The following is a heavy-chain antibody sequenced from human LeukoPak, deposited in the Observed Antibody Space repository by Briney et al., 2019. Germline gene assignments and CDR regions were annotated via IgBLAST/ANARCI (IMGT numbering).Heavy chain of an antibody. CDR1: GFTFSSYA. CDR2: ISGSGGST. V-gene: IGHV3-23*01. Sequence: SGGSLRLSCAASGFTFSSYAMSWVRQAPGKGLELVSAISGSGGSTYYADSVKGRFTISRDNSKIPLDLQMNSLRAEGTVVYYWARNSSGGSSGYWGQGTLVSVSS. CDR3: ARNSSGGSSGY. D-gene: IGHD6-19*01. J-gene: IGHJ4*02.